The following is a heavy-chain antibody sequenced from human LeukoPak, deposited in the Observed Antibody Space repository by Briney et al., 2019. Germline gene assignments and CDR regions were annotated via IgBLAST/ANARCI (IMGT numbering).Heavy chain of an antibody. CDR2: INPNTGGT. V-gene: IGHV1-2*02. Sequence: ASVKVSCKASGYTFTDYYMHWVRQAPGQGLEWMGWINPNTGGTNYAQRFQGRVTRTRDTSISTAYMELRSLVSDDTAVYYCASQRERGPPLRVEFDYWGQGTLVTVSS. J-gene: IGHJ4*02. CDR1: GYTFTDYY. CDR3: ASQRERGPPLRVEFDY. D-gene: IGHD3-22*01.